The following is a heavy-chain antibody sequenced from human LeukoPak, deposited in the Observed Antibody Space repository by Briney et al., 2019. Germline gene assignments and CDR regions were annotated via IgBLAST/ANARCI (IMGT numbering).Heavy chain of an antibody. D-gene: IGHD3-16*01. CDR2: INPNSGGT. J-gene: IGHJ6*03. Sequence: GASVKVSCKASGYTFTGYYMHWVRQAPGQGLEWMGWINPNSGGTNYAQKFQGRVTMTRDTSISTAYMELSRLRSDDTAVYYCARGLGARYYYYYYMDVWGKGTTVTISS. CDR1: GYTFTGYY. V-gene: IGHV1-2*02. CDR3: ARGLGARYYYYYYMDV.